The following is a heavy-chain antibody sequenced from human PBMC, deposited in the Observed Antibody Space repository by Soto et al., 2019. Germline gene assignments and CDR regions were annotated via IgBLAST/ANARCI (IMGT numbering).Heavy chain of an antibody. J-gene: IGHJ6*02. CDR1: GGSISSGDYY. D-gene: IGHD4-17*01. CDR3: ARDGALRVPDYGMDV. CDR2: IYYSGST. V-gene: IGHV4-30-4*01. Sequence: QVQLQESGPGLVKPSQTLSLTCTVSGGSISSGDYYWRWIRQPPGKGLEWIGYIYYSGSTYYNPSLKSRVTISVDTSKNQFSLKLSSVTAADTAVYYCARDGALRVPDYGMDVWGQGTTVTVSS.